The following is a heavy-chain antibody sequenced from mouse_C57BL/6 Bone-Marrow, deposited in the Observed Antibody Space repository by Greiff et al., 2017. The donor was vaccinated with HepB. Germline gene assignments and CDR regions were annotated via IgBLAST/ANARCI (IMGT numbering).Heavy chain of an antibody. CDR2: ISSGGDYI. CDR3: TREGQLTGFAY. CDR1: GFTFSSYA. Sequence: EVKLMESGEGLVKPGGSLKLSCAASGFTFSSYAMSWVRQTPEKRLEWVAYISSGGDYIYYADTVKGRFTISRDNARNTLYLQMSSLKSEDTAMYYCTREGQLTGFAYWGQGTLVTVSA. J-gene: IGHJ3*01. V-gene: IGHV5-9-1*02. D-gene: IGHD4-1*01.